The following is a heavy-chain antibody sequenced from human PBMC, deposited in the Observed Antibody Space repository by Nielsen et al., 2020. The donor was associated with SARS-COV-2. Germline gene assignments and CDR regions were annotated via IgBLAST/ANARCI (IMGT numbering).Heavy chain of an antibody. CDR2: IYHSGST. Sequence: RQAPGKGLEWIGYIYHSGSTYYNPSLKSRVTISVDRSKNQFSLKLSSVTAADTAVYYCARDRWFGELLNGMDVWGQGTTVTVSS. D-gene: IGHD3-10*01. J-gene: IGHJ6*02. CDR3: ARDRWFGELLNGMDV. V-gene: IGHV4-30-2*01.